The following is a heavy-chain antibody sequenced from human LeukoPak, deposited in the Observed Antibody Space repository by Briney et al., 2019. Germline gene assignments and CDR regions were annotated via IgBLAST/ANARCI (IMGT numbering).Heavy chain of an antibody. V-gene: IGHV4-59*01. J-gene: IGHJ2*01. D-gene: IGHD3-22*01. CDR1: GCSISSYY. CDR3: ARSRTGGGYYYWYFDL. CDR2: IYYSGST. Sequence: SETLSLTCTVSGCSISSYYWSWIRQPPGKGLEWIGYIYYSGSTNYNPSLKSRVTISVDPSQNQFSLKLSSVTAADTAVYYCARSRTGGGYYYWYFDLWGRGTLVTVSS.